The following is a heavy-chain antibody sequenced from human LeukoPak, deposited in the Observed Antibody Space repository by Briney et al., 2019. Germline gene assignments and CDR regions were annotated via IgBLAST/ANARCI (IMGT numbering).Heavy chain of an antibody. V-gene: IGHV3-7*01. Sequence: GGSLRLSCAASGFTFNTYWMSWVRQAPGKGLEWVANIKEDGSEKHYVDSVRGRFTISRDNAKNSLYLQMNSQRAEDTAVYYCAREQPYRWGQGTLVTVSS. CDR1: GFTFNTYW. CDR3: AREQPYR. D-gene: IGHD3-16*02. CDR2: IKEDGSEK. J-gene: IGHJ4*02.